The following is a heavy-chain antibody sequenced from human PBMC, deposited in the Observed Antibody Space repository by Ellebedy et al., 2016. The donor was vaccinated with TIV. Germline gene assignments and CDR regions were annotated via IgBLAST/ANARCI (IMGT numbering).Heavy chain of an antibody. V-gene: IGHV4-59*01. CDR1: GGSISSYY. CDR3: ARYPGVAAHYFDY. CDR2: SYYSGST. J-gene: IGHJ4*02. Sequence: MPSETLSLTCTVSGGSISSYYWSWIRQPPGKGLEWIGYSYYSGSTNYNPSLKSRVTISVDTSKNQFSLKLSSVTAADTAVYYCARYPGVAAHYFDYWGQGTLVTVSS. D-gene: IGHD6-19*01.